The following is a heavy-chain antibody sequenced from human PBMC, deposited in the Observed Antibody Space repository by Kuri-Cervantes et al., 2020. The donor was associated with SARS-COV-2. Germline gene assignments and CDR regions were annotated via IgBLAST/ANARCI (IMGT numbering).Heavy chain of an antibody. CDR3: AKAGDIVVVPAAYFDY. J-gene: IGHJ4*02. D-gene: IGHD2-2*01. CDR1: GFTFSSYW. CDR2: INSDGSST. Sequence: GESLKISCAASGFTFSSYWMHWVRQAPGKGLVWVSRINSDGSSTSYADSVKGRFTISRDNAKNTLYLQMNSLRAEDMAVYYCAKAGDIVVVPAAYFDYWGQGTLVTVSS. V-gene: IGHV3-74*01.